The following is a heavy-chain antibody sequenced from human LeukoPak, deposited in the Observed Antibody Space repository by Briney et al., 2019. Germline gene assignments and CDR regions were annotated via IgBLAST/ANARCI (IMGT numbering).Heavy chain of an antibody. CDR2: IYYSGST. V-gene: IGHV4-39*07. J-gene: IGHJ4*02. CDR1: GGSISSSSYY. CDR3: AKDRGGSYFLWQYYFDY. Sequence: SETLSLTCTVSGGSISSSSYYWGWIRQPPGKGLEWIGSIYYSGSTYYNPSLKSRVAISVDTSKNQFSLKLSSVTAADTAVYYCAKDRGGSYFLWQYYFDYWGQGTLVTVSS. D-gene: IGHD1-26*01.